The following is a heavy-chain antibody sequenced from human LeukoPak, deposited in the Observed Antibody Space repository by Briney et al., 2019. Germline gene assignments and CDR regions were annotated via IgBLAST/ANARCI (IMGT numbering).Heavy chain of an antibody. J-gene: IGHJ4*02. V-gene: IGHV4-61*01. CDR3: ARHSGGFVFDY. D-gene: IGHD3-16*01. Sequence: SQTLSLTCTVSGGSIGSDSYYWSWIRQPPGKGLEWIGYIYYSGSTNYNPSLKSRVTISVDTSKNQFSLKLSSVTAADTAVYYCARHSGGFVFDYWGQGTLVTVSS. CDR1: GGSIGSDSYY. CDR2: IYYSGST.